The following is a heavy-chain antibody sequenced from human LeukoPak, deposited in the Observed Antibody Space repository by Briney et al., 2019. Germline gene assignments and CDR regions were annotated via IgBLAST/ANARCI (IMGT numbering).Heavy chain of an antibody. CDR2: INAGNGNT. V-gene: IGHV1-3*01. CDR3: ARAMVRGVITPGY. D-gene: IGHD3-10*01. Sequence: GASVKVACKASGYTFTSYAMHWVRQAPGQRLEWMGWINAGNGNTKYSQKFQGRVTITRDTSASTAYMELSSLRSEDTALYYCARAMVRGVITPGYWGQGTLVTVSS. CDR1: GYTFTSYA. J-gene: IGHJ4*02.